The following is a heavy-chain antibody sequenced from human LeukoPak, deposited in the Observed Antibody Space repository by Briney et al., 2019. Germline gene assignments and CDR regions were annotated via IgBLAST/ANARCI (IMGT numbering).Heavy chain of an antibody. CDR3: ARDERSSRIVDY. D-gene: IGHD6-13*01. CDR1: GFTFSGYS. J-gene: IGHJ4*02. Sequence: GGSLRLSCAASGFTFSGYSMNWVRQAPGKGLEWVSSISSSSSYIYYADSVKGRFTISRDNAKNSLYLQMNSLRAEDTAVYYCARDERSSRIVDYWGQGTLVTVSS. CDR2: ISSSSSYI. V-gene: IGHV3-21*01.